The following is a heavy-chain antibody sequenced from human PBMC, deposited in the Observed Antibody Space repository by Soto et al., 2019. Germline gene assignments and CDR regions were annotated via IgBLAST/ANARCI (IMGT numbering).Heavy chain of an antibody. CDR2: IIPILGIA. CDR1: GGTFSSYT. D-gene: IGHD5-18*01. V-gene: IGHV1-69*02. CDR3: ARGEGRGYSYGNDAFDI. Sequence: SVKVSCKASGGTFSSYTISWVRQAPGQGLEWMGRIIPILGIANYAQKIKGRVTITADKSTSTAYLELSSLRSEDTAVYYCARGEGRGYSYGNDAFDIWG. J-gene: IGHJ3*02.